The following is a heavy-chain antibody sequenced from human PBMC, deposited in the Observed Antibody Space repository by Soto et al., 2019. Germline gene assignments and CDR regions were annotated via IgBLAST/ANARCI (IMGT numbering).Heavy chain of an antibody. CDR1: GFTFATYA. D-gene: IGHD5-12*01. V-gene: IGHV3-23*01. CDR2: MSGSGGST. Sequence: GGSLRLSCAASGFTFATYAMTWVRQAPGKGLEWVSVMSGSGGSTYYADSVKGRFTISRDNSKNSVYLQMNSLRAEDTALYYCAVSLSGYVRLGYWGQGALVTVSS. CDR3: AVSLSGYVRLGY. J-gene: IGHJ4*02.